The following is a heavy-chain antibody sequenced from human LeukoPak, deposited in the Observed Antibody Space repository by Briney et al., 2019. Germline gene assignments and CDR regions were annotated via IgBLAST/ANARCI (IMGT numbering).Heavy chain of an antibody. Sequence: PGRSLRLSCAASGFTFDDYAMHWVRQAPGKGLEWVSGISWNSGSIGYADSVKGRFTISRGNAKNSLYLQMNSLRAEDTAVYYCTTDPSRGDAFDIWGQGTMVTVSS. J-gene: IGHJ3*02. CDR2: ISWNSGSI. D-gene: IGHD3-10*01. V-gene: IGHV3-9*01. CDR3: TTDPSRGDAFDI. CDR1: GFTFDDYA.